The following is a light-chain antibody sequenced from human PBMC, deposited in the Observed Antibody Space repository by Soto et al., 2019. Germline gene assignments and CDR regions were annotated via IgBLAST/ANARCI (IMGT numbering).Light chain of an antibody. CDR3: LQHNSYPLT. CDR2: GAS. Sequence: DIQMTQSPSAMSASVGDRVTITCRASQDISHFLAWFQQKPGKVPQRLIYGASTSQSGVPSRFSGSGYGTEFTLTLSSLQPEDSATYYCLQHNSYPLTFGGGTKVEIK. J-gene: IGKJ4*01. V-gene: IGKV1-17*03. CDR1: QDISHF.